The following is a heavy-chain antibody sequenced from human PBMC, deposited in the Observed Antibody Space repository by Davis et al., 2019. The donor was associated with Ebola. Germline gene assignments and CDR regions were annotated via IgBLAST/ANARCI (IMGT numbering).Heavy chain of an antibody. CDR2: IWYDGSNK. J-gene: IGHJ4*02. D-gene: IGHD3-9*01. CDR1: GFTFSSYA. CDR3: ARGPTRYFDWLLSY. Sequence: GGSLRLSCAASGFTFSSYAMHWVRQAPGKGLEWVAVIWYDGSNKYYADSVKGRFTISRDNSKNTLYLQMNSLRAEDTAVYYCARGPTRYFDWLLSYWGQGTLVTVSS. V-gene: IGHV3-33*08.